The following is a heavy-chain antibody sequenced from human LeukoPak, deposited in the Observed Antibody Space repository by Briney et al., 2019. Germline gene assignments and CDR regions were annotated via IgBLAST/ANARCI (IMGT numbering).Heavy chain of an antibody. Sequence: PGGSLRLSCSASGFTFSSYAMHWVRQAPGKGLEYVSGISSNGGNTYYAESVKGRFTISRDKSKNTLYLQMSSLRAEDTAVYYCVKEHGYWGQGTLVTVSS. CDR2: ISSNGGNT. CDR1: GFTFSSYA. CDR3: VKEHGY. V-gene: IGHV3-64D*06. J-gene: IGHJ4*02.